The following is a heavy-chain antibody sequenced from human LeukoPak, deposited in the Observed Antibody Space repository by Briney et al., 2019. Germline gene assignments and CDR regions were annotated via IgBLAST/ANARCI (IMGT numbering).Heavy chain of an antibody. CDR1: GGSISSYY. J-gene: IGHJ6*03. V-gene: IGHV4-59*01. Sequence: PSETLSLTCTVSGGSISSYYWSWIRQPPGKGLEWIGYIYYSGSTNYNPSLKSRVTISVDTSKNQFSLKLSSVTAADTAVYYCARTYYHGSYYMDVWGKGTTVTISS. D-gene: IGHD3-10*01. CDR3: ARTYYHGSYYMDV. CDR2: IYYSGST.